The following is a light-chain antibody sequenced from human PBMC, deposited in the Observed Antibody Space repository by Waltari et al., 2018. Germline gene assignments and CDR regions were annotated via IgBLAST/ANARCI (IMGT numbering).Light chain of an antibody. CDR3: QNHERLPAK. CDR1: QSVSKY. CDR2: ASS. J-gene: IGKJ1*01. Sequence: ELALTQSPGTLSLSPGERDTPSCRASQSVSKYLAWYQQRPGQAPRLLIYASSTCATGIPDMFSGSGFGTDFSLTISRLEPEDFAVYYCQNHERLPAKFGQGTKVEIK. V-gene: IGKV3-20*01.